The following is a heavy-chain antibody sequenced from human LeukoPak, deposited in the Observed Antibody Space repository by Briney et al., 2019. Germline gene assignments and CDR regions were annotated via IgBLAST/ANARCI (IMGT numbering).Heavy chain of an antibody. V-gene: IGHV3-30*03. D-gene: IGHD2-2*01. CDR2: MSYDGTNK. J-gene: IGHJ4*02. CDR1: GFTFSSYG. Sequence: GGSLRLSCAASGFTFSSYGMNWVRQAPGKGLEWVAVMSYDGTNKFYADSVKGRFTISRDNSKNTVYLQMNSLRAEDTAVYYCARRVVVPAAPYYFDSWGQGTLVTVSS. CDR3: ARRVVVPAAPYYFDS.